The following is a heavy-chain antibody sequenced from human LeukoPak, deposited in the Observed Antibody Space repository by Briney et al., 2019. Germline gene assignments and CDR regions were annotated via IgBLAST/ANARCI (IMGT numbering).Heavy chain of an antibody. V-gene: IGHV1-18*01. CDR3: ARLNCSGGNCNYHSNGLDV. CDR2: ISGNNGNT. D-gene: IGHD2-15*01. J-gene: IGHJ6*02. CDR1: GYTFSSYG. Sequence: ASVKVSCKASGYTFSSYGISWVRQAPGQGLEWMGWISGNNGNTKHVQKLEGRVTMTTDTSTSTAYMELRSLRSDDTAMYYCARLNCSGGNCNYHSNGLDVWGQGTTVTVSS.